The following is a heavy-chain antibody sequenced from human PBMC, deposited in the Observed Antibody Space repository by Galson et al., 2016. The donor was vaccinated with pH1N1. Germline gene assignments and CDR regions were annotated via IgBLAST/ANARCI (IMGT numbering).Heavy chain of an antibody. CDR1: GFTFSDYY. Sequence: SLRLSCAASGFTFSDYYMTWIRRAPGKGLEWVSYISSSGYTIFYTDSVKGRFTISRDNAKNSLYLQMNSLRAEDPAVYYCASAPRLGELELGDVFDIWGQGTMDTVSS. V-gene: IGHV3-11*01. CDR2: ISSSGYTI. CDR3: ASAPRLGELELGDVFDI. D-gene: IGHD3-10*01. J-gene: IGHJ3*02.